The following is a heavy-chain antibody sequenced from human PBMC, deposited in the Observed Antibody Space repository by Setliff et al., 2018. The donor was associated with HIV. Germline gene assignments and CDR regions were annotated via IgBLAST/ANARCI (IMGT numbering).Heavy chain of an antibody. D-gene: IGHD3-10*01. CDR1: GYTFTSYD. CDR3: ARNFGLSPSGKYYYYYGMDI. CDR2: ISAYNGYT. Sequence: ASVKVSCKASGYTFTSYDISWVRQAPGQGLEWMGWISAYNGYTNYAQKLQGRVTMTTDTSTSTAYIELRSLRSDDTAVYYCARNFGLSPSGKYYYYYGMDIWGQGTTVTVS. V-gene: IGHV1-18*01. J-gene: IGHJ6*02.